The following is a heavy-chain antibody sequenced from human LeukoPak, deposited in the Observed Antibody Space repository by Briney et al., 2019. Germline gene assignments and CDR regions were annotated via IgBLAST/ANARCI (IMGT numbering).Heavy chain of an antibody. CDR2: IIPIFGTA. Sequence: SVKVSCKASGGTFSSYAISWVRQAPGQGLEWMGGIIPIFGTANYAQKFQGRVTITADESTSTAYMELSSLRSEDTAVYYCARDVEAIVAPLPGSGGDDYWGQGTLVTVSS. J-gene: IGHJ4*02. CDR1: GGTFSSYA. CDR3: ARDVEAIVAPLPGSGGDDY. V-gene: IGHV1-69*13. D-gene: IGHD5-12*01.